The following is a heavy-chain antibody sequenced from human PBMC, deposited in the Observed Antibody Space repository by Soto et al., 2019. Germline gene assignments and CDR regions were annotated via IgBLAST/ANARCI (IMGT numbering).Heavy chain of an antibody. D-gene: IGHD5-18*01. CDR1: GFTFSSFW. V-gene: IGHV3-74*01. CDR3: AKSGVDTCGWSY. J-gene: IGHJ4*02. CDR2: INTDGSST. Sequence: EVQLVESGGGLVQPGGSLRLSCAVSGFTFSSFWMHWVRQAPGEGLVWVSRINTDGSSTSYADSVKGRFTISRDNAKNTLYLQMNSLRVEDTAMYYCAKSGVDTCGWSYWGQGTLVTVSS.